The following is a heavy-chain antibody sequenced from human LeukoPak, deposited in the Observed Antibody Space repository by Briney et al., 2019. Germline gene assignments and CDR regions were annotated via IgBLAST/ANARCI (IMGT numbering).Heavy chain of an antibody. CDR1: GGSFSGYY. V-gene: IGHV4-34*01. CDR3: ARRGGLGYCSSTSCPRPFGY. Sequence: PSETLSLTCAVYGGSFSGYYWSWIRQPPGKGLEWIGEINHSGSTNYNPSLKSRVTISVDTSKNQFSLKLSSVTAADTAVYYCARRGGLGYCSSTSCPRPFGYWGQGTLVTVSS. D-gene: IGHD2-2*01. CDR2: INHSGST. J-gene: IGHJ4*02.